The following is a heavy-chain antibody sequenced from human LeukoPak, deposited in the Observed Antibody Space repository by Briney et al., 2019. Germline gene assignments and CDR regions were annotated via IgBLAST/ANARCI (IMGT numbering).Heavy chain of an antibody. CDR1: GFTFSSYG. V-gene: IGHV3-33*06. D-gene: IGHD6-6*01. Sequence: GGSLRLPCAASGFTFSSYGMHWVRQAPGKGLEWVAVIWYDGSNKYYADSVKGRFTISRDNSKNTLYLQMNSLRAEDTAVYYCAKDPIAARYYYYMDVWGKGTTVTVSS. CDR2: IWYDGSNK. J-gene: IGHJ6*03. CDR3: AKDPIAARYYYYMDV.